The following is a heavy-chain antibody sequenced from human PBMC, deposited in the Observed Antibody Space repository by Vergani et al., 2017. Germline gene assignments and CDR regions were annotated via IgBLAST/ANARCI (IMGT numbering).Heavy chain of an antibody. CDR2: IYTSGST. Sequence: QVQLQESGPGLVKPSQTLSLTCTVSGGSISSGSYYWSWIRQPAGKGLEWIGRIYTSGSTNYNPSLKSRVTISVDTSKNQFSLKLSSVTAADTAVYYCAGVARGLRVTTDYYYMDVWGKGTTVTVSS. CDR3: AGVARGLRVTTDYYYMDV. J-gene: IGHJ6*03. D-gene: IGHD4-17*01. V-gene: IGHV4-61*02. CDR1: GGSISSGSYY.